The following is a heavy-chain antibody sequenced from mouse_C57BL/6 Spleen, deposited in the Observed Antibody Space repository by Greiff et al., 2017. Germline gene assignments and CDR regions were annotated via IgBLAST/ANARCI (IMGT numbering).Heavy chain of an antibody. Sequence: QVQLQQSGAELVRPGTSVKVSCKASGYAFTNYLIEWVKQRPGQGLEWIGVINPGSGGTNYNEKFKGKATLTADKSSSTAYLQLRILTSEDSAVYFCARGNYDAMDYWGQGTSVTVSS. V-gene: IGHV1-54*01. CDR2: INPGSGGT. CDR3: ARGNYDAMDY. CDR1: GYAFTNYL. D-gene: IGHD1-1*02. J-gene: IGHJ4*01.